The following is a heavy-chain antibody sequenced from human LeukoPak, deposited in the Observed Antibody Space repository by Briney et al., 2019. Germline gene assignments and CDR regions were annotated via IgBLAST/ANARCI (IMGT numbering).Heavy chain of an antibody. CDR1: GYTFTGYY. D-gene: IGHD6-19*01. J-gene: IGHJ4*02. CDR2: INPNSGGT. Sequence: ASVKVSCKASGYTFTGYYIHWVRQAPGQGLEWMGWINPNSGGTNYAQKFQGWVTMTRDTSINTAYMELSRLKSDDTAVYYCARDQPLPGIAVAPFDYWGQGTLVTVSS. V-gene: IGHV1-2*04. CDR3: ARDQPLPGIAVAPFDY.